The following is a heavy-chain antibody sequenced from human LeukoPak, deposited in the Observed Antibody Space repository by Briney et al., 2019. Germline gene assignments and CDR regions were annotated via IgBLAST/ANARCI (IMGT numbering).Heavy chain of an antibody. CDR2: ISYDGSNK. Sequence: GGSLRLSCAASGFTFSSYAMHWVRPAPGKGLEWVAVISYDGSNKYYADSVKGRFTIPRDNSKNSLYLQMNSLRAEDTAVYYCARGLSDILTGPDYWGQGTLVTVSS. V-gene: IGHV3-30*04. D-gene: IGHD3-9*01. CDR1: GFTFSSYA. J-gene: IGHJ4*02. CDR3: ARGLSDILTGPDY.